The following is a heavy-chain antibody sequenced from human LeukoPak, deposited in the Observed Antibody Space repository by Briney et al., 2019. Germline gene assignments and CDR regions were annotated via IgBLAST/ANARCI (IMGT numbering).Heavy chain of an antibody. J-gene: IGHJ2*01. D-gene: IGHD2-2*01. CDR1: GYTFTSSG. CDR3: ARRWGPHCSSISCYWRDWYFDL. CDR2: ISAYNGNT. V-gene: IGHV1-18*01. Sequence: ASVKVSCKPSGYTFTSSGISWVRQAPGQGLEWMGWISAYNGNTNYAQKFQGSVPITADEFTSTAYMELSSLKSEDTAVYYCARRWGPHCSSISCYWRDWYFDLWGRGTLVTVSS.